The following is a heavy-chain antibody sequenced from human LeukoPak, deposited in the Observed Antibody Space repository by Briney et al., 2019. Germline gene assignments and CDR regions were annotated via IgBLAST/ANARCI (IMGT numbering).Heavy chain of an antibody. CDR1: GFTFSSNW. V-gene: IGHV3-74*01. CDR2: INSDGSSI. J-gene: IGHJ3*02. D-gene: IGHD3-9*01. Sequence: PGGSLRLSCEASGFTFSSNWMHWVRQGPGKGLVWVSRINSDGSSISYADSVKARFTISRDNAKNTLYLQMNSLRAEDTAVYYCASSDWYAAFDIWGQGTMVTVSS. CDR3: ASSDWYAAFDI.